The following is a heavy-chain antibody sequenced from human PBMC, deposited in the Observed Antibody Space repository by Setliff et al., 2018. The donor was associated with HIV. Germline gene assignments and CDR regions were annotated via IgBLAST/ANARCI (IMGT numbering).Heavy chain of an antibody. J-gene: IGHJ4*02. CDR3: ARDGVAAAGTFDY. V-gene: IGHV4-59*12. CDR1: GGSINSYY. D-gene: IGHD6-13*01. CDR2: IYSTGTT. Sequence: PSETLSLTCTVSGGSINSYYWNWIRQPPGKGLEWIGYIYSTGTTNYNSSLKSRLTMSIDTSKNQFSLKLSSVTAADTAVYYCARDGVAAAGTFDYWGQGTLVTVSS.